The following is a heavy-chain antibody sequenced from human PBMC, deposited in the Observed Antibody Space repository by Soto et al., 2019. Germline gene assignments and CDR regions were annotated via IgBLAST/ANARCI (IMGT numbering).Heavy chain of an antibody. CDR3: ARIRSGRGYSYGYDYYYGMDV. D-gene: IGHD5-18*01. CDR1: GYRFTSYW. CDR2: IYPGDSDT. J-gene: IGHJ6*02. V-gene: IGHV5-51*01. Sequence: GESQNISYKGSGYRFTSYWICWVRQLTGKGLEWMGIIYPGDSDTRYSTSFQGQVTISADKSISTAYLQWSSLKASDTAMYYCARIRSGRGYSYGYDYYYGMDVWGQGTTVTVSS.